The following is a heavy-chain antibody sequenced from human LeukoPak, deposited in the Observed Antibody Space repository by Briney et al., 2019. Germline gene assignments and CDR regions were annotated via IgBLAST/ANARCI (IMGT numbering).Heavy chain of an antibody. J-gene: IGHJ5*02. CDR1: GYTFTSYG. V-gene: IGHV1-18*01. CDR2: ISAYNGNT. D-gene: IGHD4-11*01. Sequence: GASVKVSCKASGYTFTSYGISWVRQAPGQGLEWMGWISAYNGNTNYAQKLQGRVTMTTDTSTSTAYMELRSLRSDDTAVYYCARSHLYVTTSWFDPWGQGTLVTVSS. CDR3: ARSHLYVTTSWFDP.